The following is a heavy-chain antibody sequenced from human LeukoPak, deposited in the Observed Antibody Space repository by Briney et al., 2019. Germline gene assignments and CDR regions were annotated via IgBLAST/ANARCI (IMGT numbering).Heavy chain of an antibody. CDR2: FYYTGST. J-gene: IGHJ3*02. Sequence: SETLSLTCTVSGGSISTNGYYWGWVRQPPGKGLEWIGSFYYTGSTFYSPSLKSRVTISVDTSKNQFSLKLSSVTAADTAVYYCARAHMERRHYGSGSQPNDAFDIWGQGTMVTVSS. CDR3: ARAHMERRHYGSGSQPNDAFDI. V-gene: IGHV4-39*07. D-gene: IGHD3-10*01. CDR1: GGSISTNGYY.